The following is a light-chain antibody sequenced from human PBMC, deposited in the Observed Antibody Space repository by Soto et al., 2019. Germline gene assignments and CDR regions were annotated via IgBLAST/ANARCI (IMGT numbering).Light chain of an antibody. CDR3: QQYNDYQYS. CDR1: QSIATW. Sequence: DIEMTQSPSTLSASVGDTVTITCRASQSIATWLAWYQQKPEKAPKLLIYKATNVQSGVPSRFSVCGSGTEFSLTISSLQPEDFAIYYCQQYNDYQYSFGQGTKLEIK. J-gene: IGKJ2*01. V-gene: IGKV1-5*03. CDR2: KAT.